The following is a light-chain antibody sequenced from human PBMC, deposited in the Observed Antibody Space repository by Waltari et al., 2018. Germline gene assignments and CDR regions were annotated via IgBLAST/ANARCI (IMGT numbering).Light chain of an antibody. CDR3: SLYISSSTYWV. CDR2: EVS. Sequence: QSALTQPASVSGSPGQSITISCTGTSSDVGTYNYVSWYQQHPDKAPKLMIYEVSYRPSGVSRRFSGSKSGNTASLTISGLQAEDEADYYCSLYISSSTYWVFGGGTKLTVL. J-gene: IGLJ3*02. CDR1: SSDVGTYNY. V-gene: IGLV2-14*01.